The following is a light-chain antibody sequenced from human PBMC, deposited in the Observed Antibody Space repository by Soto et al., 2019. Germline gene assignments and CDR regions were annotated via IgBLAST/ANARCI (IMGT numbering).Light chain of an antibody. V-gene: IGKV3-20*01. CDR3: QQYGTSRGT. CDR2: GAS. Sequence: EIVLTQSPGTLSLSPGERATLSCRARQTVTTGYLAWYQQKPGQAPRLLIYGASSRASGIPDRFSGSGSGTDFTLTINRLEPEDFAVYYCQQYGTSRGTFGQGTKLEIK. CDR1: QTVTTGY. J-gene: IGKJ2*01.